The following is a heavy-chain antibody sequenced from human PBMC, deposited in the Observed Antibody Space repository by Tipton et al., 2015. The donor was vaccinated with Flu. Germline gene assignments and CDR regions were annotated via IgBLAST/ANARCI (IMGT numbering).Heavy chain of an antibody. V-gene: IGHV4-38-2*01. CDR3: ARHSQGYGILTGYSRNYFDY. D-gene: IGHD3-9*01. Sequence: TLSLTCAVSGYSISSGYYWGWIRQPPGKGLEWIGSIYHSGSTYYNPSHKSRVTISVDTSKNQFSLKLSSVTAADTAVYYCARHSQGYGILTGYSRNYFDYGGQRTLVTVSS. CDR2: IYHSGST. J-gene: IGHJ4*02. CDR1: GYSISSGYY.